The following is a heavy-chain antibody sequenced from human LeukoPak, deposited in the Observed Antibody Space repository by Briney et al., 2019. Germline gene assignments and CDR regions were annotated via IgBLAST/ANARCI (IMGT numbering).Heavy chain of an antibody. CDR2: ISSSSSYI. D-gene: IGHD6-13*01. J-gene: IGHJ4*02. CDR1: GFTFSSYS. V-gene: IGHV3-21*01. CDR3: ARDGAAGPYFDY. Sequence: GGSLRLSCAASGFTFSSYSMNWVRQAPGKGLEWVSSISSSSSYIYYADSVKGRFTVSRDNAKNSLYLQMNSLRAEDTAVYYCARDGAAGPYFDYWGQGTLVTVSS.